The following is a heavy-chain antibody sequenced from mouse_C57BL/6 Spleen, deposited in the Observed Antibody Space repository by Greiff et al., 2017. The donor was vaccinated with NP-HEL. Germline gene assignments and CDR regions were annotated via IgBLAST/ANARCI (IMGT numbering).Heavy chain of an antibody. CDR1: GYTFTSYW. CDR3: ARYYSNFLY. V-gene: IGHV1-59*01. CDR2: IDPSDSYT. J-gene: IGHJ2*01. D-gene: IGHD2-5*01. Sequence: QVQLQQPGAELVRPGTSVKLSCKASGYTFTSYWMHWVKQRPGQGLEWIGVIDPSDSYTNYNQKFKGKATLTVDTSSSTAYMQLSSLTSEDSAVYYCARYYSNFLYWGQGTTLTVSS.